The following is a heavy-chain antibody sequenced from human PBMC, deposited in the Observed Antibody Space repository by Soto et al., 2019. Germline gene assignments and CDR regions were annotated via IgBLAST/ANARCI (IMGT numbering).Heavy chain of an antibody. CDR2: IIPILGIA. V-gene: IGHV1-69*08. CDR1: GGTFSSYT. Sequence: QVQLVQSGAEVKMPGSSVKVSCKASGGTFSSYTISWVRQAPGQGLEWMGRIIPILGIANYAQKFQGRVTITADKSTSTAYMELSSLRSEDTAVYYCARDLGDCSGGSCYGPSYYYYGMDVWGQGTTVTVSS. D-gene: IGHD2-15*01. J-gene: IGHJ6*02. CDR3: ARDLGDCSGGSCYGPSYYYYGMDV.